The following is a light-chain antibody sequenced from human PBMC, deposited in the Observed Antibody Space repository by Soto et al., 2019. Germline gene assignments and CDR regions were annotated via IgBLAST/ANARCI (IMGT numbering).Light chain of an antibody. CDR3: QTWGTGIHVV. Sequence: QLVLTQSPSASASLGASVKLTCTLSSGHSSYAIAWHQQQPEKGPRYLMKLNSDGSHSKGDGLPDRFSGSSSGAERYLTSSGIQSEDEADYYCQTWGTGIHVVFGGGTNLTVL. J-gene: IGLJ2*01. V-gene: IGLV4-69*01. CDR1: SGHSSYA. CDR2: LNSDGSH.